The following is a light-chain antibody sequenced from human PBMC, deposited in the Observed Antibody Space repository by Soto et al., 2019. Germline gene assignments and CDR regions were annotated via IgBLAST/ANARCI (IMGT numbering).Light chain of an antibody. Sequence: DIEMTQSPSTLSASVGDRVTITCRASQSISNWLAWYQQKPGKAPKVLIYKASSLESGVPSRFSGSGSGTEFTLTISSLQPDDFATYYCQQYDSYPGTFGQGTKVEIK. CDR1: QSISNW. V-gene: IGKV1-5*03. CDR2: KAS. CDR3: QQYDSYPGT. J-gene: IGKJ1*01.